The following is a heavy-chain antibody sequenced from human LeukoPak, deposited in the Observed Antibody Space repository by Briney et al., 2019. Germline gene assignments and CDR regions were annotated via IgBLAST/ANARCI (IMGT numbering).Heavy chain of an antibody. V-gene: IGHV4-30-4*02. CDR2: IYYSGST. J-gene: IGHJ5*02. CDR1: GGSISSGDYY. CDR3: ARRDDLNWFDP. Sequence: SETLSLTCTVSGGSISSGDYYWSWIRQPPGKGLEWIGYIYYSGSTYYNPSLKSRVTISVDTSKNQFSLKLSSVTAADTAVYYCARRDDLNWFDPWGQGTLVTVSS.